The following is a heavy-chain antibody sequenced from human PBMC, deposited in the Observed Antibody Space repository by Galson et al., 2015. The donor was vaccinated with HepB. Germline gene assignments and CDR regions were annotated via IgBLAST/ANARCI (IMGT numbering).Heavy chain of an antibody. V-gene: IGHV4-31*03. Sequence: TLSLTCSVSGASVASADYYWTWIRQRPGKGLEWIGYIFNNEKTFYNPSLQSRISISVDTSENQFSLKLSSVTAADTAVYFCARDIRGGNLYSGMDVWGQGTTVTVSS. CDR2: IFNNEKT. CDR1: GASVASADYY. CDR3: ARDIRGGNLYSGMDV. J-gene: IGHJ6*02. D-gene: IGHD3-16*01.